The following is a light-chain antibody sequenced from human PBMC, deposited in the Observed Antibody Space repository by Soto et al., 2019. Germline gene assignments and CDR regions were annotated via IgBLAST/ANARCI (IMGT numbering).Light chain of an antibody. CDR3: CSSAPESTYV. V-gene: IGLV2-18*02. Sequence: QSVLTQPPSVSGSPGQSVTISCTGTSTDFVSYNRVSWYQQPPGTAPKLIIYEASNRPSGVPDRFSGSKSGNTASLTISGLQAADEADYFCCSSAPESTYVCGTGTKVTVL. CDR2: EAS. CDR1: STDFVSYNR. J-gene: IGLJ1*01.